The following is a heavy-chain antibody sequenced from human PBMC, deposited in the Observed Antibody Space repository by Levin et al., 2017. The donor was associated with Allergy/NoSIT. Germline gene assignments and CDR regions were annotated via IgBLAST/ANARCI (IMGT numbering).Heavy chain of an antibody. CDR1: GGSISSYY. CDR3: ARDSSYDILTGLDY. J-gene: IGHJ4*02. V-gene: IGHV4-4*07. Sequence: TSETLSLTCTVSGGSISSYYWSWIRHPAGKGLEWIGRIYTSGSTNYNPSLKSRVTMSVDTSKNQFSLKLSSVTAADTAVYYCARDSSYDILTGLDYWGQGTLVTVSS. CDR2: IYTSGST. D-gene: IGHD3-9*01.